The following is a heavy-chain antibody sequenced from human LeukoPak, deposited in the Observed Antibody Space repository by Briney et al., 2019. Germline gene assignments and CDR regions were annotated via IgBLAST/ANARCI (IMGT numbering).Heavy chain of an antibody. CDR3: ARVLSGSWDWFDP. J-gene: IGHJ5*02. D-gene: IGHD3-22*01. V-gene: IGHV3-74*01. CDR1: GFTFSRYW. CDR2: INPDGSTT. Sequence: GESLRLSCAASGFTFSRYWIHWVRQVPGKGLEWVSRINPDGSTTTYADSVKGRFTISRDNAKNTVYLQMNSLRAEDTAVYYCARVLSGSWDWFDPWGQGTLVTVSS.